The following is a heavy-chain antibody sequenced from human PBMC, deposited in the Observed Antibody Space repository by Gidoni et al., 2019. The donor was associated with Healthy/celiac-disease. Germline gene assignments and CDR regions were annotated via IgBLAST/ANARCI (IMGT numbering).Heavy chain of an antibody. J-gene: IGHJ3*02. V-gene: IGHV3-21*01. CDR2: ISSSSSYI. CDR3: AREASGYDLGAFDI. Sequence: EVQLVESGGGLVKPGGSLRLSCAAYGFTFSSYSMNWVRQAPGKGLEWVSSISSSSSYIYYADSVKGRFTISRDNAKNSLYLQMNSLRAEDTAVYYCAREASGYDLGAFDIWGQGTMVTVSS. D-gene: IGHD5-12*01. CDR1: GFTFSSYS.